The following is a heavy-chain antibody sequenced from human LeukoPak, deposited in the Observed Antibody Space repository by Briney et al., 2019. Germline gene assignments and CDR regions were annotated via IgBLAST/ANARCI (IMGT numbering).Heavy chain of an antibody. J-gene: IGHJ4*02. D-gene: IGHD3-9*01. CDR1: GGSISSYY. CDR3: ARTYDILTGPMGY. CDR2: IYYSGST. Sequence: SETLSLTCTVSGGSISSYYWSWIRQPPGKGLEWIGYIYYSGSTNYNPSLKRRVTISVDTSKNQFSLKLRSVTAADTAVYYCARTYDILTGPMGYWGQGTLVTVSS. V-gene: IGHV4-59*08.